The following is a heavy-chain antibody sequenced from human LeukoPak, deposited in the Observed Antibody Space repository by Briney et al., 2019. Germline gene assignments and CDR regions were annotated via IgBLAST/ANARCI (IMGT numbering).Heavy chain of an antibody. J-gene: IGHJ4*02. D-gene: IGHD3-16*01. CDR1: GYTFTIYG. CDR2: INPNSGGT. V-gene: IGHV1-2*06. Sequence: ASVTVSCTASGYTFTIYGISWVRQAPGQGLEWMGRINPNSGGTNYAQKFQGRVTMTRDTSISTAYMELSRLRSDDTAVYYCARKLGMMGGSFDYWGQGTLVTVSS. CDR3: ARKLGMMGGSFDY.